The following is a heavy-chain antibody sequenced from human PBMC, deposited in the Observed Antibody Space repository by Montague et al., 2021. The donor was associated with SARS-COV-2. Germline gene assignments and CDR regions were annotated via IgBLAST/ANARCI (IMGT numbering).Heavy chain of an antibody. D-gene: IGHD3-22*01. CDR2: INHSGSI. V-gene: IGHV4-34*01. CDR1: GGSFSGYY. CDR3: ARVPDYYDSSGYYFDAFDI. Sequence: SETLSLTCAVYGGSFSGYYWSWIRQPPGKGLEWIGEINHSGSINYNPSLKSRVTISVDTSKYQFSLKLSSVTAADTAVYYCARVPDYYDSSGYYFDAFDIWGQGTMVTVSS. J-gene: IGHJ3*02.